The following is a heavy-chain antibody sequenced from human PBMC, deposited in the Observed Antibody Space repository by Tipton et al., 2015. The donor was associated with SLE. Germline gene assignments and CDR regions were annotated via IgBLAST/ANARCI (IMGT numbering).Heavy chain of an antibody. V-gene: IGHV4-31*11. CDR1: GGSFSGYY. J-gene: IGHJ4*02. CDR3: ARASTIFGVVHLDY. Sequence: LRLSCAVYGGSFSGYYWSWIRQHPGKGLEWIGFFYYSGTTYYNPSLKSRITISVDTSKNQFSLKLSSVTAADTAVYYCARASTIFGVVHLDYWGQGTLVTVSS. CDR2: FYYSGTT. D-gene: IGHD3-3*01.